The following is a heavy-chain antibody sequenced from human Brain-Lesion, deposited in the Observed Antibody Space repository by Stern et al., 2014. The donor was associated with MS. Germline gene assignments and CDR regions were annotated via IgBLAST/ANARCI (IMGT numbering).Heavy chain of an antibody. V-gene: IGHV3-74*02. D-gene: IGHD3-10*01. Sequence: EAQLLAPGGGLVQPGGSLRLSCAASGFTFSNYWMHWVPQAPGKGLVWVSRVNNEGRRTSYADSVKGRFTMSRDNAKNTLYLQMNSLRVEDTAIYYCARGERWFDSWGQGTLVTVSS. J-gene: IGHJ5*01. CDR3: ARGERWFDS. CDR2: VNNEGRRT. CDR1: GFTFSNYW.